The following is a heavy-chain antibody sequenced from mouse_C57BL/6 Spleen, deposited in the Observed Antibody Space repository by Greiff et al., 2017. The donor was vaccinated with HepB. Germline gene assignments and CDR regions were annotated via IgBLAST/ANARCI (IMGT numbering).Heavy chain of an antibody. CDR2: IHPNSGST. CDR3: ARGSMIKGYFDV. D-gene: IGHD2-4*01. J-gene: IGHJ1*03. V-gene: IGHV1-64*01. Sequence: QVQLQQPGAELVKPGASVKLSCKASGYTFTSYWMHWVKQRPGQGLEWIGMIHPNSGSTNYNEKFKSKATLTVDKSSSTAYMQLSSLTSEDSAVYYCARGSMIKGYFDVWGTGTTVTVSS. CDR1: GYTFTSYW.